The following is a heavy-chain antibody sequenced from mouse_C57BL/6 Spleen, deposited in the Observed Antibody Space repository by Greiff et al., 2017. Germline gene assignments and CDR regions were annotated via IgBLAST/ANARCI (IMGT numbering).Heavy chain of an antibody. Sequence: EVQLVESGGDLVKPGGSLKLSCAASGFTFSSYGMSWVRQTPDKRLEWVATISSGGSYTYYPDSVKGRFTISRDNAKNTLYLQMSSLKSEDTAMYYCARPTHYYGSSYVWYFDVWGTGTTVTVSS. J-gene: IGHJ1*03. CDR1: GFTFSSYG. V-gene: IGHV5-6*01. D-gene: IGHD1-1*01. CDR3: ARPTHYYGSSYVWYFDV. CDR2: ISSGGSYT.